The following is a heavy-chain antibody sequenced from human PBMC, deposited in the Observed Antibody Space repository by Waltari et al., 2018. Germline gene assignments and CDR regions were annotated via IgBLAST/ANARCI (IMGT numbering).Heavy chain of an antibody. CDR3: AREFRDTLFGVVYYYGMDV. CDR2: IIPSFGTA. CDR1: GGTFSSYA. D-gene: IGHD3-3*01. V-gene: IGHV1-69*01. J-gene: IGHJ6*02. Sequence: QVQLVQSGAEVKKPGSSVKVSCKASGGTFSSYAISWVRQAPGQGLEWMGGIIPSFGTAQYGHKVQGRGTISADESTSTAEMELSSLGSEDTAVYYCAREFRDTLFGVVYYYGMDVWGQGTTVTVSS.